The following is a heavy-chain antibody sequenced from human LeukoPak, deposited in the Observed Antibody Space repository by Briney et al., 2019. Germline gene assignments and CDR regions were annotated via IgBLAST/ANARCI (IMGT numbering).Heavy chain of an antibody. Sequence: SQTLSLTCTVSGGSISSGDYYWSWIRQPPGKGLERIGYIYHSGSTYYNPSLKSRVTISVDRSKNQFSLKLSSVTAADTAVYYCARDEGIFGVVINWGQGTLVTVSS. CDR2: IYHSGST. V-gene: IGHV4-30-4*08. J-gene: IGHJ4*02. CDR3: ARDEGIFGVVIN. D-gene: IGHD3-3*01. CDR1: GGSISSGDYY.